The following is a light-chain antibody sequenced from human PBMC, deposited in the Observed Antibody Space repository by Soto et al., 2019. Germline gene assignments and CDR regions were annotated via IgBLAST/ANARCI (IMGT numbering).Light chain of an antibody. CDR1: QSISXY. V-gene: IGKV1-39*01. CDR2: GAT. J-gene: IGKJ2*01. CDR3: QQSYSTPLYT. Sequence: DIQMTQSPSSLSASVGDRVTITCRASQSISXYLNWYQQKPGKAPKVLIYGATTLQSGVPSRFSGSGSGTDFTLTISSLQPEDFATYYCQQSYSTPLYTFGQGTKLEI.